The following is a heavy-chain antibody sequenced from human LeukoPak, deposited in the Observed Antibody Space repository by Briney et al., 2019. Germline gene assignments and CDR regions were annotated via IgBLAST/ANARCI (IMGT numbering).Heavy chain of an antibody. CDR2: IYYTGST. D-gene: IGHD3-22*01. Sequence: SETLSLTCTVSGGSISSSSYYCGWIRQPPGKGLEWFGSIYYTGSTFYNPSLKSRVTISVDTSKNQFSLKMTSVTAADTAVYSCARRYYGSGWFGPWGQGTLVTVSS. CDR3: ARRYYGSGWFGP. J-gene: IGHJ5*02. V-gene: IGHV4-39*01. CDR1: GGSISSSSYY.